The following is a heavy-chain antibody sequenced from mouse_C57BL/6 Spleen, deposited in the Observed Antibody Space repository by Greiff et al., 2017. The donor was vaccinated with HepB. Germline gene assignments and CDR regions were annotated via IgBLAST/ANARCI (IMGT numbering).Heavy chain of an antibody. D-gene: IGHD2-1*01. CDR2: INPYNGDT. CDR3: ARGEMGNSYYYAMDY. V-gene: IGHV1-20*01. CDR1: GYSFTGYF. J-gene: IGHJ4*01. Sequence: EVQLVESGPELVKPGDSVKISCKASGYSFTGYFMNWVMQSHGKSLEWIGRINPYNGDTFYNQKFKGKATLTVDKSSSTAHMELRSLTSEDSAVYYCARGEMGNSYYYAMDYWGQGTSVTVSS.